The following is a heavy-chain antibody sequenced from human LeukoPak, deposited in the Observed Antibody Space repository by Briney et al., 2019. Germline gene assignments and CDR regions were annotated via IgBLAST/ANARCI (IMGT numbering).Heavy chain of an antibody. CDR1: GGSISSGDYY. CDR2: IYYSGST. CDR3: ARNEYYDSSGYYIPDY. J-gene: IGHJ4*02. Sequence: SQTLSLTCTVSGGSISSGDYYWSWIRQPPGKGLEWIGYIYYSGSTYYNPSLKSRVTISVDTSKNQFSLKLSSVTAADTAVYYCARNEYYDSSGYYIPDYWGQGTLVTVSS. D-gene: IGHD3-22*01. V-gene: IGHV4-30-4*01.